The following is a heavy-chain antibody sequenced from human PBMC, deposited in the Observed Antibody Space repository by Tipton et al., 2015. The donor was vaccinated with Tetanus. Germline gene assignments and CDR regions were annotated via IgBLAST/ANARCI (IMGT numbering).Heavy chain of an antibody. CDR2: IKHDGSTK. V-gene: IGHV3-7*03. D-gene: IGHD1-26*01. CDR1: GFPFSRFS. Sequence: SLRLSCAASGFPFSRFSMNWVRQAPGKGLEWVANIKHDGSTKSYVDSVKGRFTISRDNGNNSLCLQMNNLRAEDTAVYYCARVSDGGYSPWGQGTLVTVSS. J-gene: IGHJ5*02. CDR3: ARVSDGGYSP.